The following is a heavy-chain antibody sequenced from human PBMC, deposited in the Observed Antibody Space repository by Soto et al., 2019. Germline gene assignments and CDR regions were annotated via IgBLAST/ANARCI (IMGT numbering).Heavy chain of an antibody. CDR3: ASEGPAPYDYYGMDV. Sequence: QVQLVQSGGEVKKPGASVKVSCKTSGYSFTTYGISWVRQAPGQGLEWMGWISAYNGNTNYAQKLQDRVTMTTDTSTSTAYMELRSLRSDDTAVYYCASEGPAPYDYYGMDVWGQGSTVTVSS. J-gene: IGHJ6*02. CDR1: GYSFTTYG. CDR2: ISAYNGNT. V-gene: IGHV1-18*01.